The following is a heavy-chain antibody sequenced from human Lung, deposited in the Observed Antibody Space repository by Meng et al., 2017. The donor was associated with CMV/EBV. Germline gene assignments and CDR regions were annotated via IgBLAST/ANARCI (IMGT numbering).Heavy chain of an antibody. D-gene: IGHD1-26*01. Sequence: GESLKISCAASRFTFSSYAMSWVRQAPGKGLEWVSVIYSGGSSTYYADSVKGRFTISRDNSKNTLYLQMKSLRAEDTAVYYCARNLQPIVGANGTYYYYYVMDVWGQGXTVTVSS. CDR2: IYSGGSST. J-gene: IGHJ6*02. CDR3: ARNLQPIVGANGTYYYYYVMDV. V-gene: IGHV3-23*03. CDR1: RFTFSSYA.